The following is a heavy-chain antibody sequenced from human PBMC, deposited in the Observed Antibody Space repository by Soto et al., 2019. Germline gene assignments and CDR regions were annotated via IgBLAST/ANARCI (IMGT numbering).Heavy chain of an antibody. CDR2: ISGSGGST. J-gene: IGHJ6*02. CDR1: GFTFSSYA. D-gene: IGHD1-7*01. V-gene: IGHV3-23*01. CDR3: AAETGTTPDYYYGMDV. Sequence: PGGSLRLSCAPSGFTFSSYAMSWVRQAPGKGQEWVSAISGSGGSTYYADSVKGRFTISRDNSKITLYLQMNSLRAEDTAVYYCAAETGTTPDYYYGMDVWGQGTTVTVAS.